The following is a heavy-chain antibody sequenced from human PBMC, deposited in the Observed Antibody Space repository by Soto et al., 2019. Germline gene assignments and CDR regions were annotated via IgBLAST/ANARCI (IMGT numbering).Heavy chain of an antibody. V-gene: IGHV4-59*01. D-gene: IGHD3-22*01. CDR2: IYYSGST. J-gene: IGHJ4*02. CDR1: GGSISSYY. Sequence: PSETLSLTCTVSGGSISSYYWSWIRQPPGKGQEWIGYIYYSGSTNYNPSLKSRVTISVDTSKNQFSLQLSSVTAADTAVYYCARVDSSGYYDQLLDYWGQGTLVTVSS. CDR3: ARVDSSGYYDQLLDY.